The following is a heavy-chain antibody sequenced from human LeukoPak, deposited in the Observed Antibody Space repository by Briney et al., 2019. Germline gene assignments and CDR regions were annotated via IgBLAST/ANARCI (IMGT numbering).Heavy chain of an antibody. CDR1: GFTFSSYE. CDR3: THLGWFDP. Sequence: GSLRLSCAASGFTFSSYEMNWVRQAPGKGLVWVSRIDYDGSTTTYADSVKGRFTISRDNAKNTLYLQMNSLRAEDTAVYYCTHLGWFDPWGQGTLVTVSS. J-gene: IGHJ5*02. CDR2: IDYDGSTT. V-gene: IGHV3-74*01.